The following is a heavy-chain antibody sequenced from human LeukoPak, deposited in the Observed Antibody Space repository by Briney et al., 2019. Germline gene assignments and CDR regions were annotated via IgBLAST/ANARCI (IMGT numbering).Heavy chain of an antibody. J-gene: IGHJ4*02. V-gene: IGHV1-69*05. D-gene: IGHD6-6*01. CDR1: GYTFTSYD. Sequence: SVKVSCKASGYTFTSYDISWVRQAPGQGLEWMGRIIPIFGTANYAQKFQGRVTITTDESTSTAYMELSSLRSEDTAVYYCARDPGFERIAARPGGSNYFDYWGQGTLVTVSS. CDR2: IIPIFGTA. CDR3: ARDPGFERIAARPGGSNYFDY.